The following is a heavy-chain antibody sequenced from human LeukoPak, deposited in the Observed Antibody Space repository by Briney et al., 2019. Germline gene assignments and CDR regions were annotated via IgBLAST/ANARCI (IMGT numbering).Heavy chain of an antibody. CDR3: AREDGDSPFDY. D-gene: IGHD4-17*01. J-gene: IGHJ4*02. V-gene: IGHV3-30*03. Sequence: GRSLRLSCVASGFTFSNYGIHWVRQAPGKGLEWVAVISYDGSNKYYADSVKGRFTISRDNSKNTLYLQMNSLRAEDTAVYYCAREDGDSPFDYWGQGTLVTVSS. CDR2: ISYDGSNK. CDR1: GFTFSNYG.